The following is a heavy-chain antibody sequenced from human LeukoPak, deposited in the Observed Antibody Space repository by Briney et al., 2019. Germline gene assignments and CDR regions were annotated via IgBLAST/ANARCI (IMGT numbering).Heavy chain of an antibody. Sequence: SETLSLTCTVSGGSISSYYWSWIRQPPGKGLEWIGYIYYSGSTNYKPSLKSRVTISVDTSKNQFSLKLSSVTAADTAVYYCARGRYNYYGSGSYSGRFDYWGQGTLVTVSS. CDR2: IYYSGST. CDR1: GGSISSYY. V-gene: IGHV4-59*12. D-gene: IGHD3-10*01. J-gene: IGHJ4*02. CDR3: ARGRYNYYGSGSYSGRFDY.